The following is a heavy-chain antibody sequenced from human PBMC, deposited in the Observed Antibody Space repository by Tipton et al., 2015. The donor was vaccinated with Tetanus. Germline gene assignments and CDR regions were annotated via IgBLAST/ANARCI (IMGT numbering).Heavy chain of an antibody. J-gene: IGHJ5*02. CDR3: ARAPYCGGDCYPGENWLDP. CDR1: GDSISSGGYY. V-gene: IGHV4-31*03. CDR2: IHYSGST. Sequence: TLSLTCTVSGDSISSGGYYWSWIRQHPGKGLEWLGYIHYSGSTNDNPSVRRRVIISQHMSKNQFSLELSSVTAADTAVYYCARAPYCGGDCYPGENWLDPWGQRTQVNVTP. D-gene: IGHD2-21*02.